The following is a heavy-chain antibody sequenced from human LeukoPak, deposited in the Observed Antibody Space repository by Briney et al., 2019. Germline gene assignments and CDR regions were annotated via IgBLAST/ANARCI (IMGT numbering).Heavy chain of an antibody. CDR3: AKAMDYYDSSGYY. V-gene: IGHV3-23*01. J-gene: IGHJ4*02. D-gene: IGHD3-22*01. CDR2: ISGSGGST. CDR1: GFTFSSYG. Sequence: GGSLRLSCAASGFTFSSYGMSWVRQAPGKGLEWVSAISGSGGSTYYADSVKGRFTISRDNSKNTLYLQMNSLRAEDTAVYYCAKAMDYYDSSGYYWGQGTLVTVSS.